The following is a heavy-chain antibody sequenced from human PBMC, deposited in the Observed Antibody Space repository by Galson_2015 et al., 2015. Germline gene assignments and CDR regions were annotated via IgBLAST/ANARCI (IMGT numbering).Heavy chain of an antibody. Sequence: SLRLSCAASGFTFSSYAMSWVRQAPGKGLEWVSAISGSDGSTYYADSVKGRFTISRDNSKNTLYLQINSLRAEDTAVYYCAKDPNYYDSSAYVDYWGQGTLVTVSS. D-gene: IGHD3-22*01. V-gene: IGHV3-23*01. J-gene: IGHJ4*02. CDR1: GFTFSSYA. CDR3: AKDPNYYDSSAYVDY. CDR2: ISGSDGST.